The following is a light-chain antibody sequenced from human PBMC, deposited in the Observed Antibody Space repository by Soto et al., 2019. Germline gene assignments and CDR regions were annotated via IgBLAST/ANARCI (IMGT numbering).Light chain of an antibody. CDR1: SSDVGGYDF. J-gene: IGLJ3*02. CDR2: DVS. CDR3: SACEVSNTCV. Sequence: QSALTQPPSASGSPGQSVTISCTGTSSDVGGYDFVSWYQHHPGKAPKLMIFDVSKRPSGVPDRFSGSKSGTSASLTVSGVEDEDEDYYYCSACEVSNTCVFGGGTKLTVL. V-gene: IGLV2-8*01.